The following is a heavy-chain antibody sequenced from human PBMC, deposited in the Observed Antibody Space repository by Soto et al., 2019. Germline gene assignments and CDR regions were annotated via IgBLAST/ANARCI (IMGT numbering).Heavy chain of an antibody. Sequence: SVKVSCKASGSTFTSYPTHWVRPAPGQRHEWMGWIDAGNGNTKYSQKFRGRVTFTPDTSATTAYMELRRLRAEDTAVYYCARAGYSYGSPDYGMGVWGQGTTVTVSS. D-gene: IGHD5-18*01. CDR1: GSTFTSYP. V-gene: IGHV1-3*01. CDR3: ARAGYSYGSPDYGMGV. J-gene: IGHJ6*02. CDR2: IDAGNGNT.